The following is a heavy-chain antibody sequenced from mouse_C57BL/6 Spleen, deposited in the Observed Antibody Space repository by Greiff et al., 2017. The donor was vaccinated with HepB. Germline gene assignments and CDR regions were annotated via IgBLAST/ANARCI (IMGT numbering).Heavy chain of an antibody. CDR2: INPGSGGT. CDR3: ARYYYGSSHYAMDY. D-gene: IGHD1-1*01. V-gene: IGHV1-54*01. J-gene: IGHJ4*01. CDR1: GYAFTNYL. Sequence: QVQLQQSGAELVRPGTSVKVSCKASGYAFTNYLIEWVKQRPGQGLEWIGVINPGSGGTNYNEKFKGKATLTADKSSSTAYMQLSSLTSEDSAVYFCARYYYGSSHYAMDYWGQGTSVTVSS.